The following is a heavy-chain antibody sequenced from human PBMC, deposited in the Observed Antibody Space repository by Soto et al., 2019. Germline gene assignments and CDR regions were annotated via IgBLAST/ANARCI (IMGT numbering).Heavy chain of an antibody. CDR3: ARHYYDSNGYYAFEI. D-gene: IGHD3-22*01. V-gene: IGHV4-59*01. J-gene: IGHJ3*02. CDR1: SGSISSYY. Sequence: SETLSLTCTVASGSISSYYWSWIRQPPGKGLEWIGYIYYSGSTSYNPSLKSRLTISVDTSKNQVSLKLSSVTAADTAVYYCARHYYDSNGYYAFEIWGQGTLVTVSS. CDR2: IYYSGST.